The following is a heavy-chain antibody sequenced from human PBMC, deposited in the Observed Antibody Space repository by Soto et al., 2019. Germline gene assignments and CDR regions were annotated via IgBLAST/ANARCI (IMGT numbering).Heavy chain of an antibody. J-gene: IGHJ4*02. CDR2: ISGSTSDT. Sequence: LRLSCAASGFTFSSYDMSWVRQAPGKGMEWVSTISGSTSDTYYADSVKGRFTISRDISKNTLFLQMNTLRADDTAVYYCAKNRLSGYYFYDYWGQGTPVTVSS. V-gene: IGHV3-23*01. CDR3: AKNRLSGYYFYDY. CDR1: GFTFSSYD. D-gene: IGHD3-22*01.